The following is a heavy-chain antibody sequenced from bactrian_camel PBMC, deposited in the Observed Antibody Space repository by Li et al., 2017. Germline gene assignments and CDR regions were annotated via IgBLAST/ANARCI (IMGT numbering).Heavy chain of an antibody. CDR2: IDSSDTT. V-gene: IGHV3S53*01. CDR3: AADLALYAYYSASPGDYRY. D-gene: IGHD2*01. Sequence: VQLVESGGGLVQPGGSLRLSCAATGDTYTTCNMGWYRQPHGEERELVARIDSSDTTEYMESVKGRFTISRDNAKNTLYLQMNRLKPEDTAMYYCAADLALYAYYSASPGDYRYWGQGTQVTV. CDR1: GDTYTTCN. J-gene: IGHJ4*01.